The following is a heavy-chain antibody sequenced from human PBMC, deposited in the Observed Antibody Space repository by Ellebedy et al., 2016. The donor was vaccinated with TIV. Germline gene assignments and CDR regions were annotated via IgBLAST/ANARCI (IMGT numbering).Heavy chain of an antibody. J-gene: IGHJ3*02. Sequence: GGSLRLXCAASGFSVSSSYMSWVRQAPGKGLEWVSVIYNTGSTYYADSVKGRFTISGDNSKNTPYLQMNSLRAEDTAEYYCARSMVRVGHGGDDALDIWGQGTMVTVS. V-gene: IGHV3-53*01. CDR1: GFSVSSSY. D-gene: IGHD3-10*01. CDR3: ARSMVRVGHGGDDALDI. CDR2: IYNTGST.